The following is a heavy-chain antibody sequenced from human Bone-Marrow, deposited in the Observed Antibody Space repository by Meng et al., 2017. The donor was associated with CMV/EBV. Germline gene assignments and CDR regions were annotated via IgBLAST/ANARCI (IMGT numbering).Heavy chain of an antibody. CDR2: ILPILGIA. CDR1: GGTFNSYT. CDR3: AREEVRFDFWSGPYYFDY. Sequence: SVKVSCKASGGTFNSYTISWVRQAPGQGLEWMGRILPILGIANYAQKFQGRVTITANKSTSTAPMELDSLRSESPAVYYFAREEVRFDFWSGPYYFDYWGQGTLVTVAS. V-gene: IGHV1-69*04. D-gene: IGHD3-3*01. J-gene: IGHJ4*02.